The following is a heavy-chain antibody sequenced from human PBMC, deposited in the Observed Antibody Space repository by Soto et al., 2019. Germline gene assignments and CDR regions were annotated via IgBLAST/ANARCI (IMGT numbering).Heavy chain of an antibody. CDR1: GYSFKSYG. V-gene: IGHV1-18*01. J-gene: IGHJ4*02. CDR2: IRGYNGDT. D-gene: IGHD3-22*01. CDR3: TRGQDYYDRSGYDDY. Sequence: ASVKVSCKTSGYSFKSYGISWVRQAPGQGLEWMGWIRGYNGDTDYVQKFQGRVTMTADTSTSTAYMELRSLRFDDTAVYYCTRGQDYYDRSGYDDYWGQGTLVTVSS.